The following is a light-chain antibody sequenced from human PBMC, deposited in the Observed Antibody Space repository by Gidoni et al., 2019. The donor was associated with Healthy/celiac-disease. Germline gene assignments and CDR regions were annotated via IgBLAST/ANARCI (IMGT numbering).Light chain of an antibody. CDR1: QSVSSY. Sequence: EIVLTQSPATLSLSPGERATLSCRASQSVSSYLAWYQQKPGQAPRLLIYDASNRATGIPARFSGSGSGTDVTLTISSLEPEDFAVYYCQQRSNWLWTFGQXTKVEIK. V-gene: IGKV3-11*01. CDR2: DAS. CDR3: QQRSNWLWT. J-gene: IGKJ1*01.